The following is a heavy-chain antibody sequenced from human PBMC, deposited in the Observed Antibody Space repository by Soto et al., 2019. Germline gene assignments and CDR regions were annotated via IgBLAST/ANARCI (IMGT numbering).Heavy chain of an antibody. D-gene: IGHD6-19*01. J-gene: IGHJ3*02. Sequence: QVQLQESGPGLVKPSETLSLTCTVSGGPISSYYWSWIRQPPGKALEWIGYISDSGSTNYNPSLKSRVTISEGTSNNQFSLRLSSVTAADTAVYYCARRLRIAVPGGGPHAFDIWGQGTMVTVSS. CDR2: ISDSGST. CDR3: ARRLRIAVPGGGPHAFDI. CDR1: GGPISSYY. V-gene: IGHV4-59*08.